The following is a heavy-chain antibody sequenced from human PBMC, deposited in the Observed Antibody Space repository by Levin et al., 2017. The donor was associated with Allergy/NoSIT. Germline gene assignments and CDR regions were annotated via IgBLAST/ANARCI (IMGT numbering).Heavy chain of an antibody. CDR2: VSTDGDYT. V-gene: IGHV3-23*01. D-gene: IGHD1-26*01. Sequence: GGSLRLSCAASGFTFNTYAMNWVRQAPGQGLEWVSSVSTDGDYTFYADSVKRRFTISRDNSRNTLFLQMNSLGAEDTALYYCAKDDGAAYYSFDSWGHGTLVTVSS. J-gene: IGHJ4*01. CDR1: GFTFNTYA. CDR3: AKDDGAAYYSFDS.